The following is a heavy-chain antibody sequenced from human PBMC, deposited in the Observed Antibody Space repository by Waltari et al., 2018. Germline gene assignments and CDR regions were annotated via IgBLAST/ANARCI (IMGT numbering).Heavy chain of an antibody. J-gene: IGHJ4*02. Sequence: QVQLQQWGAGLLKPSETLSLTCAVYAGSFSGYYGSWIRQPPGKGLEWIGEMHPSGSTYYNPSLQSRVTILVDTSKNQLSLKLSSVTAADTAVYYCARGPDHAKTGYWGQGTLVTVSS. CDR3: ARGPDHAKTGY. CDR1: AGSFSGYY. V-gene: IGHV4-34*01. CDR2: MHPSGST.